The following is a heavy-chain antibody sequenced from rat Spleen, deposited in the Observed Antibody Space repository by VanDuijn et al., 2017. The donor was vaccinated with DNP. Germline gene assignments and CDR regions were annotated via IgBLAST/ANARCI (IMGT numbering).Heavy chain of an antibody. D-gene: IGHD1-12*02. V-gene: IGHV2-6*01. J-gene: IGHJ3*01. Sequence: QVQLTESGPGLVQPSQTLSLTCTVSGFSLTSNNVHWVRQPPGKVLEWIAAISSGGVTFYNSALKSRLSISRDTSKSQVFLKMDSVQTEDTAMYFCARSQGYYYDGSYYPFAYWGQGTLVTVSS. CDR3: ARSQGYYYDGSYYPFAY. CDR1: GFSLTSNN. CDR2: ISSGGVT.